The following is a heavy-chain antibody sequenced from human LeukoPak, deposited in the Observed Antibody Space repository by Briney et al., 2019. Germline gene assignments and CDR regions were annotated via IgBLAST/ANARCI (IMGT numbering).Heavy chain of an antibody. CDR2: ISFDGSDK. V-gene: IGHV3-30-3*01. J-gene: IGHJ4*02. CDR3: AKDLRSGGSFDY. D-gene: IGHD2-15*01. Sequence: GGSLRLSCAASGFTFSTYAIHWVRQAPGKGLEGVAVISFDGSDKYYADSVKGRFTISRDNSKNTLYLQMISLRPEDTAVYYCAKDLRSGGSFDYWGQGTLVTVSS. CDR1: GFTFSTYA.